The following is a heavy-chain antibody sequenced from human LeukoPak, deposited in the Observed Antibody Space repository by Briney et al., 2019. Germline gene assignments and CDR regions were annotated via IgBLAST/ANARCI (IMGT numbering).Heavy chain of an antibody. V-gene: IGHV1-2*02. CDR1: GYTFTGYY. D-gene: IGHD3-16*02. CDR3: ARESSRDDYVWGSYRPDY. Sequence: ASVNVSCKASGYTFTGYYMHWVRQAPGQGLEWMGWINPNSGGTYYAQKFQGRVTMTRDTSISTAYMELSRLRSDDTAVYYCARESSRDDYVWGSYRPDYWSQGTLVTVSS. CDR2: INPNSGGT. J-gene: IGHJ4*02.